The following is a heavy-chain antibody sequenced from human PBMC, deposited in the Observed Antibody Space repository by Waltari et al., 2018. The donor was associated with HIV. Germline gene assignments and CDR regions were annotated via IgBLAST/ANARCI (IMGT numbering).Heavy chain of an antibody. CDR2: LNPIFGAE. D-gene: IGHD3-10*01. CDR1: GGAFNTFA. CDR3: ARSDFGELVRGQRAFDV. Sequence: QVQLEQSRAETKKPGSSVKVSCKASGGAFNTFAFTWVRQAPGQGLQWVGGLNPIFGAEKNEQIFKDRLSITADAATGTVDMELRSLSSDDTAIYYCARSDFGELVRGQRAFDVWGQGTMV. J-gene: IGHJ3*01. V-gene: IGHV1-69*01.